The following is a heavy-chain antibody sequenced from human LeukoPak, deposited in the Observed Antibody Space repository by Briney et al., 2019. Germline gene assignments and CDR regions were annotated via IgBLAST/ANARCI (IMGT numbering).Heavy chain of an antibody. CDR3: AKDREWELLGGGGHDFDY. Sequence: GGSLRLSCGASGFTFSSYGMHWVRQAPGKGLEWVAFIRYDGSNKYYADSVKGRFTISRDNSKNTLYLQMNSLRAEDTAVYYCAKDREWELLGGGGHDFDYWGQGTLVTVSS. J-gene: IGHJ4*02. V-gene: IGHV3-30*02. CDR1: GFTFSSYG. CDR2: IRYDGSNK. D-gene: IGHD1-26*01.